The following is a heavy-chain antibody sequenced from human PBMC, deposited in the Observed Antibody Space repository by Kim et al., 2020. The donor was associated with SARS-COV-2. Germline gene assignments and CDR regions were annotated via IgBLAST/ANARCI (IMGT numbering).Heavy chain of an antibody. CDR3: SRQSRDANSYIED. CDR2: IYPGGNS. Sequence: SETLSLTCTVSGGSISGHFYYWGWIRQPPGKGLEWIGNIYPGGNSYSSPSLKSRVTISVDTSNNQLSLRLSSVTAADTGVYFCSRQSRDANSYIEDWGRGTLVTVSS. V-gene: IGHV4-39*01. J-gene: IGHJ4*02. D-gene: IGHD2-15*01. CDR1: GGSISGHFYY.